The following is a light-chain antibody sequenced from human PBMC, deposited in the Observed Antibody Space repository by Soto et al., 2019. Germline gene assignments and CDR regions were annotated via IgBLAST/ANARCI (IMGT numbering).Light chain of an antibody. V-gene: IGKV3-11*01. CDR3: HQSTYWTRGT. J-gene: IGKJ4*01. Sequence: EIVLTQSPATLSLSPGERATLSCRASQSVNGYLAWYQHKPGHAPRLLIYHASNMATGIPVRFSGSGSGTDFTLTISSLEPEDFAVYYCHQSTYWTRGTFGGGTRVEMK. CDR1: QSVNGY. CDR2: HAS.